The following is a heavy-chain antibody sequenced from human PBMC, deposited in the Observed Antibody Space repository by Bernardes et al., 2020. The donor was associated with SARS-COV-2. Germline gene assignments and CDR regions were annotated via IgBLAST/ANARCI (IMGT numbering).Heavy chain of an antibody. CDR1: GGSISSSSYY. J-gene: IGHJ2*01. CDR2: IYYSGST. D-gene: IGHD3-3*01. Sequence: PETLSLTCTVSGGSISSSSYYWGWLRQPPGKGLEWIGSIYYSGSTYYNPSLKSRVTISVDTSKNQFSLKLSSVTAADTAVYYCAKTVLRFLEWLFDTYWYFDLWGRGTLVTVSS. CDR3: AKTVLRFLEWLFDTYWYFDL. V-gene: IGHV4-39*01.